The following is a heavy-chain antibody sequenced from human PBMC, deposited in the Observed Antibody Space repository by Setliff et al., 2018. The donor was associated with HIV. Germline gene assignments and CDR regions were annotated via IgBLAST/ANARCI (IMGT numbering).Heavy chain of an antibody. D-gene: IGHD2-15*01. CDR1: GGSISSYY. Sequence: SETLSLTCTVSGGSISSYYWSWIRQPPGKGLEWIGYINYSGSSNYNPSLKSRVTISIDMSKNQFSLKLSSVTAADTAVYYCARSAARTAGTTVVAPYDYWGRGTLVTVSS. J-gene: IGHJ4*02. V-gene: IGHV4-59*08. CDR2: INYSGSS. CDR3: ARSAARTAGTTVVAPYDY.